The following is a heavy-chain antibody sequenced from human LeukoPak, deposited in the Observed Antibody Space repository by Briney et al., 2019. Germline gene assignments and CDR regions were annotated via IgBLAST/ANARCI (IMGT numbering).Heavy chain of an antibody. V-gene: IGHV1-69-2*01. J-gene: IGHJ3*02. CDR1: GYTFTDYY. D-gene: IGHD3-22*01. Sequence: ASVKVSCKVSGYTFTDYYMHWVQQAPGKGLEWMGLVDPEDGETIYAEKFQGRVTITADTSTDTAYMELSSLRSEDTAVYYCATLPSSVRRADAFDIWGQGTMVTVSS. CDR3: ATLPSSVRRADAFDI. CDR2: VDPEDGET.